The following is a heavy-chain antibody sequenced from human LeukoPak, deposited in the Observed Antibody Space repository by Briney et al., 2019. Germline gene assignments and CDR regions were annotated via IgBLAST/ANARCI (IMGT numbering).Heavy chain of an antibody. J-gene: IGHJ3*02. Sequence: GRSLRLSCAASGFTFSSYAMHWVRQAPGKGLEWVAVISYDGSNKYYAGSVRGRFTISRDNSKNTLYLQMNSLRAEDTAVYYCARAGLLWFGELFSAFDIWGQGTMDTVSS. D-gene: IGHD3-10*01. CDR2: ISYDGSNK. CDR3: ARAGLLWFGELFSAFDI. CDR1: GFTFSSYA. V-gene: IGHV3-30*04.